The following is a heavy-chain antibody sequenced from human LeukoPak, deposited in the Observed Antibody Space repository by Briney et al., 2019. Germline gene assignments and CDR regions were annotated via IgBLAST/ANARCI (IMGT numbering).Heavy chain of an antibody. CDR3: ARGPPTRIAAAKKYFQH. V-gene: IGHV4-34*01. J-gene: IGHJ1*01. D-gene: IGHD6-13*01. CDR1: GGSFSGYY. CDR2: INHSGST. Sequence: PSETLSLTCAVYGGSFSGYYWSWIRQPPGKGLEWIGEINHSGSTNYNPSLKSRVTISVDTSKNQFSLKLSSVTAADTAVYYCARGPPTRIAAAKKYFQHWGQGTLVTVSS.